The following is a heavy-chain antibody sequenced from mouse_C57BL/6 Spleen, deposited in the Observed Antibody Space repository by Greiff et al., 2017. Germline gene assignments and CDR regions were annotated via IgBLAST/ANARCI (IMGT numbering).Heavy chain of an antibody. CDR2: FYPGGGSI. CDR1: GYTFTEYT. V-gene: IGHV1-62-2*01. Sequence: QVQLKPSGAELVKPGASVKLSCKASGYTFTEYTIHWVKQRSGQGLEWIGWFYPGGGSIKYNEKFKDKATLTADKSSSTVYMELSRLTSEDSAGYFCARHEDSSGPHYAMDYWGQGTSVTVSS. J-gene: IGHJ4*01. D-gene: IGHD3-2*02. CDR3: ARHEDSSGPHYAMDY.